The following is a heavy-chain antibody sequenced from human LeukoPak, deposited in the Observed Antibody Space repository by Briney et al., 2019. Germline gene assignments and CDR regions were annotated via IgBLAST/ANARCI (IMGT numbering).Heavy chain of an antibody. Sequence: ASVKVSCKASGGTFSSYAISWVRQAPGQGLEWMGGIIPIFGTANYPQKFQGRVTITADESTSTAYMELSSLRSEDTAVYYCASFSGAYYDFWSGYQQDNWFDPWGQGTLVTVSS. D-gene: IGHD3-3*01. CDR1: GGTFSSYA. V-gene: IGHV1-69*13. J-gene: IGHJ5*02. CDR3: ASFSGAYYDFWSGYQQDNWFDP. CDR2: IIPIFGTA.